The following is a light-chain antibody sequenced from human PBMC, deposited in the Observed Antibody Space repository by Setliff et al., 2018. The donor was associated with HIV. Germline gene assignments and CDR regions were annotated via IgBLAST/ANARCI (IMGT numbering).Light chain of an antibody. CDR2: GNS. CDR1: NSNIGADYD. Sequence: QSVLTQPPSVSGAPGQRVTISCTGSNSNIGADYDVHWCQQLPGTAPKLLIFGNSKRPSGVPDRFSGSKSGTSASLAITGLHAEDEAEYYCCSYASTGSFVFGTGTKVTVL. V-gene: IGLV1-40*01. CDR3: CSYASTGSFV. J-gene: IGLJ1*01.